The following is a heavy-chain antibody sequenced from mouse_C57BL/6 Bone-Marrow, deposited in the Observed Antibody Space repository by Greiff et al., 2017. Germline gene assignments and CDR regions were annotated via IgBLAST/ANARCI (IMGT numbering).Heavy chain of an antibody. Sequence: QVQLKESGAELAKPGASVKLSCKASGYTFTSYWMHWVKQRPGQGLEWIGYINPSSGYTKYNQKFKDKATLTADKSSSTAYMQLSSLTYEDSAVYYCAKVPYGSSYYAMDYWGQGTSVTVSS. CDR1: GYTFTSYW. CDR3: AKVPYGSSYYAMDY. V-gene: IGHV1-7*01. CDR2: INPSSGYT. D-gene: IGHD1-1*01. J-gene: IGHJ4*01.